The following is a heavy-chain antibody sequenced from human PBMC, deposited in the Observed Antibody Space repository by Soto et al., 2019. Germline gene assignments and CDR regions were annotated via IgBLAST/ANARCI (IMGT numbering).Heavy chain of an antibody. D-gene: IGHD5-18*01. V-gene: IGHV1-69*13. CDR2: IIPIFGST. Sequence: SVKVSCKASGGTFSNYAITWGRQAPGQGLEWLGRIIPIFGSTNFAQKFQGRVTLTADESTTTVYMELSSLRSDGTAVYFCAKDGGKDGYFGNWFDPWGQGTLVTVSS. CDR3: AKDGGKDGYFGNWFDP. J-gene: IGHJ5*02. CDR1: GGTFSNYA.